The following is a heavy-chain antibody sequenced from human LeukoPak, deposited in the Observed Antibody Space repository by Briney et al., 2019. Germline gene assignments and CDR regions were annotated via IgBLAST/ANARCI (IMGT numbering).Heavy chain of an antibody. CDR2: IYSGGST. D-gene: IGHD3-9*01. CDR1: GFTVSSNY. V-gene: IGHV3-66*01. CDR3: ARDSYYDILTGYSLD. J-gene: IGHJ4*02. Sequence: PGGSLRLSCAASGFTVSSNYMSWVRQAPGKGLEWVSVIYSGGSTYYADSVKGRFTISRDNSKNTLYLQMNSLRAEDTAVYYCARDSYYDILTGYSLDWGQGTLVTVPS.